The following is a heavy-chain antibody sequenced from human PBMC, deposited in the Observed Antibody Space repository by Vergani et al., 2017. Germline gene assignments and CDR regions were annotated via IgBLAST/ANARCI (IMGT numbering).Heavy chain of an antibody. CDR1: GFTFSACP. CDR2: ISARYPST. CDR3: ARLSYDTTPYLQGGYDC. J-gene: IGHJ4*02. V-gene: IGHV3-23*01. Sequence: EVQLLQSGGGVIQPGGSVRLSCAASGFTFSACPMTWVRQAPGKGLEWVSAISARYPSTYYADSVKGRFTISRDNSKNMLYLQMNSLWAEDPAVYYCARLSYDTTPYLQGGYDCWGQGTLVSVSS. D-gene: IGHD3-22*01.